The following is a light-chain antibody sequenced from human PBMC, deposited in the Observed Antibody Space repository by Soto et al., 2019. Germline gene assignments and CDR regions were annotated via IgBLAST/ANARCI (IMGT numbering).Light chain of an antibody. CDR3: QQSYSTPRT. CDR1: QSISNY. J-gene: IGKJ1*01. V-gene: IGKV1-39*01. Sequence: DIQMTQSPSSLSASVGDRVTITCRASQSISNYLNWYQQKPGKAPNLLIYAASSLQSGVPSRFSGSGSGTDFALTISSLQPEDFATYYCQQSYSTPRTFGHGTEVEIK. CDR2: AAS.